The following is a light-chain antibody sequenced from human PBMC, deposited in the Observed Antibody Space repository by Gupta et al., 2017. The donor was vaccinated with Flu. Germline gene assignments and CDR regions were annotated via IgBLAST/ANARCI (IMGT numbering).Light chain of an antibody. V-gene: IGLV3-1*01. CDR3: QAWDSSTSVV. J-gene: IGLJ2*01. CDR2: QDS. Sequence: SYELTQPPSVSVSPGQTASITCSGDKLGDKYACWYQQKPGQSPVLVIYQDSKRPSGIPERFSGSNSGNTATLTISGTQAMVEADYYCQAWDSSTSVVFGGGTKLTVL. CDR1: KLGDKY.